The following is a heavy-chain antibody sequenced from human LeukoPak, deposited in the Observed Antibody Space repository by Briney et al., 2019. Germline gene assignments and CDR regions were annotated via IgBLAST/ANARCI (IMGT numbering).Heavy chain of an antibody. Sequence: SETLSLTCAVYGGSFSGYYWSWLRQPPGKGLEWIGEINHSGSTNYNPSLKSRVTISVDTSKNQFSLKLSSVTAADTAVYYCARGRRGSSSWYNWFDPWGQGTLVTVSS. D-gene: IGHD6-13*01. CDR1: GGSFSGYY. J-gene: IGHJ5*02. V-gene: IGHV4-34*01. CDR2: INHSGST. CDR3: ARGRRGSSSWYNWFDP.